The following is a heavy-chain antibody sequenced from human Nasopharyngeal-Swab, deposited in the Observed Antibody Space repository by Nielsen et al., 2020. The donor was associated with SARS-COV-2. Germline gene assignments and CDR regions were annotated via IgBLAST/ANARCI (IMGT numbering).Heavy chain of an antibody. CDR2: IYHSGST. V-gene: IGHV4-30-2*03. CDR3: AKNLPFDY. Sequence: SETLSLTCAVSGGSISSGGYSWSWIRQPPGKGLEWIGYIYHSGSTYYNPSLKSRVTISVDTSKNQFSLKLSSVTAADTAVYYCAKNLPFDYWGQGTLVTVSS. CDR1: GGSISSGGYS. J-gene: IGHJ4*02.